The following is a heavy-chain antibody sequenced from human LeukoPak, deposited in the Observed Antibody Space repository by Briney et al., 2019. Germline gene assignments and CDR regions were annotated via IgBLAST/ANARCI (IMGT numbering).Heavy chain of an antibody. J-gene: IGHJ6*02. CDR1: GGSISGYY. CDR3: ARQLGYGMDV. Sequence: PSETLSLTCTVSGGSISGYYWSWFRQPPGKEVEWIGYIHYSGTTNYNPSLRSRVTISVDTSKNHFSLKLSSVTAADTAVYYCARQLGYGMDVWGQGITVTVSS. V-gene: IGHV4-59*08. CDR2: IHYSGTT.